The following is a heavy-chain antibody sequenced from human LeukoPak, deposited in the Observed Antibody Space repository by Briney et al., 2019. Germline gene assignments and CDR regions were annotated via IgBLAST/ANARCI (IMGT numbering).Heavy chain of an antibody. D-gene: IGHD3-16*01. V-gene: IGHV3-11*05. J-gene: IGHJ4*02. Sequence: GGSLRLSCAASGFTFSDYYMTWIRRAPGKGLERVSYISSSSGFTKYADSVRGRFTISRDNAKNSLYLQMNTLRVDDTAVYYCARGSPPGDWGQGTLVTVSS. CDR2: ISSSSGFT. CDR1: GFTFSDYY. CDR3: ARGSPPGD.